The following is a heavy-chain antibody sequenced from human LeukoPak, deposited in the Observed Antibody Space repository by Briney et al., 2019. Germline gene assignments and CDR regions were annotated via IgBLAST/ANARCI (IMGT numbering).Heavy chain of an antibody. Sequence: GASVKVSCKASGYTFTGYYMHWVRQAPGQGLEWVGWISAYTGDTNYAENFQGRVTLTTDTSTNTAYLQMRSLRSDDTAVYYCARDTYYLDNSNFLGPFDIWGQGTMVTVSS. CDR2: ISAYTGDT. J-gene: IGHJ3*02. CDR1: GYTFTGYY. V-gene: IGHV1-18*04. CDR3: ARDTYYLDNSNFLGPFDI. D-gene: IGHD3-10*01.